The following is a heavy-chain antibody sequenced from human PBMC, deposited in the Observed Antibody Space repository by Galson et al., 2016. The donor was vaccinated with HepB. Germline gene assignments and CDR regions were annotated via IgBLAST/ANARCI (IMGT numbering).Heavy chain of an antibody. Sequence: SVKVSCKASGGTFSSYAISWVRQAPGQGHEWMGGIIPIFGTVNYAQKFQGRVTITADESTNTVYMELSSLRSEDTAVYYCASKHCCSDCYPLEFDYNYSDMDVWGQGTTVTVSS. J-gene: IGHJ6*02. CDR3: ASKHCCSDCYPLEFDYNYSDMDV. V-gene: IGHV1-69*13. CDR1: GGTFSSYA. CDR2: IIPIFGTV. D-gene: IGHD2-21*02.